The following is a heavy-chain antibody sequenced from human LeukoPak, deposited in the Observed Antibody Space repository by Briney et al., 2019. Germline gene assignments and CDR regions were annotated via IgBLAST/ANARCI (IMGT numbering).Heavy chain of an antibody. D-gene: IGHD1-26*01. CDR2: ISGSGGST. CDR1: GFTFSCYG. CDR3: AKSRVGATTLFDY. J-gene: IGHJ4*02. Sequence: GGSLRLSCAASGFTFSCYGMSWVRQAPGKGLEWVSAISGSGGSTYYADSVKGRFTISRDNSKNTLYLQMNSLRAEDTAVYYCAKSRVGATTLFDYWSQGTLVTVSS. V-gene: IGHV3-23*01.